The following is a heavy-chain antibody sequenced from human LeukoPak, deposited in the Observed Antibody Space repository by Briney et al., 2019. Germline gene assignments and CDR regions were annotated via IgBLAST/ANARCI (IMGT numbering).Heavy chain of an antibody. CDR1: GCTFTTSW. CDR3: ARDVSPRYSSGWADAFDI. J-gene: IGHJ3*02. V-gene: IGHV3-7*01. D-gene: IGHD6-19*01. CDR2: IKQDGSQR. Sequence: PGGSLRLSCAASGCTFTTSWMTCVRQAPGKGLEWVANIKQDGSQRHYADSVTGRFTISRDNAKNSLYLQMNSLRAEDTAVYYCARDVSPRYSSGWADAFDIWGQGTMVTVSS.